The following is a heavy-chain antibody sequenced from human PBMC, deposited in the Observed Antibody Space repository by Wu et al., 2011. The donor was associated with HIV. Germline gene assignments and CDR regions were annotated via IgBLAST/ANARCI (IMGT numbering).Heavy chain of an antibody. J-gene: IGHJ6*03. V-gene: IGHV1-69*14. CDR3: AIPSWGEDYYYYYYMDV. Sequence: VQLVQSGAEVKKPGSSIEGLLQGFWGASANMVXAGATGPGQDLSGWEGXNPLSGTPDYAQRFQGRVRITADKSTSTTYLELNSLISEDTAVYYCAIPSWGEDYYYYYYMDVWGKGTMVTVSS. D-gene: IGHD3-16*01. CDR2: XNPLSGTP. CDR1: GASANMV.